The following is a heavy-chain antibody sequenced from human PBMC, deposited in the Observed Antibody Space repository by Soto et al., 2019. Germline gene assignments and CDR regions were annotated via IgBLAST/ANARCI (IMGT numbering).Heavy chain of an antibody. D-gene: IGHD3-10*01. CDR2: ISAYKGNT. J-gene: IGHJ4*02. Sequence: QVQLVQSGAEVKKPGASVKVSCKASGYTSNNYGITWVRQAPGQGLEWMGWISAYKGNTNFAQNLQGRVTMTTDTSTNTVYMELRSLRSDDTAVYFCASTDDYNNYHSFPRYWGQGTQVTVSS. CDR1: GYTSNNYG. CDR3: ASTDDYNNYHSFPRY. V-gene: IGHV1-18*01.